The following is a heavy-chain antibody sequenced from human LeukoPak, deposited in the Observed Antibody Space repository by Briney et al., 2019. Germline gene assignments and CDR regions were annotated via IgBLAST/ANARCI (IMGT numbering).Heavy chain of an antibody. V-gene: IGHV3-33*01. CDR2: MWSDGSNK. J-gene: IGHJ4*02. Sequence: GGSLRLSCAESGFTFSSYDMHWVRQAPGKGLEWVAVMWSDGSNKYHADSVKGRFTISRDNSKNTLYLQMNSLRAEDTAVYYCARNSALDYWGQGTLVTVSS. CDR1: GFTFSSYD. D-gene: IGHD2/OR15-2a*01. CDR3: ARNSALDY.